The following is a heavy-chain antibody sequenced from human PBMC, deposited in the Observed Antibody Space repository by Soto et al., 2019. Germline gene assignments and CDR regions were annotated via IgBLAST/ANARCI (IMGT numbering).Heavy chain of an antibody. J-gene: IGHJ4*02. Sequence: ASVKVSCKASGYTFTSYTIHWVRQAPGQRLEWMGWINADNGNIKYSQRFQGRVTITRDTSASTAYMELSSLRSEDTAVYYCVREGRYGEYYDDWAQGTLVTVSS. CDR1: GYTFTSYT. CDR3: VREGRYGEYYDD. V-gene: IGHV1-3*01. D-gene: IGHD4-17*01. CDR2: INADNGNI.